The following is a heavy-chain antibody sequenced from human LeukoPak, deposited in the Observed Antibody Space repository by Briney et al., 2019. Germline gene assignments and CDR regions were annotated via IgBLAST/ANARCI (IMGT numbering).Heavy chain of an antibody. CDR1: GGSFSGYY. J-gene: IGHJ4*02. CDR3: ARGPGPDIVVVPAAIFDY. V-gene: IGHV4-34*01. CDR2: INHSGST. D-gene: IGHD2-2*02. Sequence: SETLSLTCAVYGGSFSGYYWSWIRQPPGKGLEWIGEINHSGSTNYNPSLKSRVTISVDTSKNQFSLKLSSVTAADTAVYYCARGPGPDIVVVPAAIFDYWGQGTLVTVPS.